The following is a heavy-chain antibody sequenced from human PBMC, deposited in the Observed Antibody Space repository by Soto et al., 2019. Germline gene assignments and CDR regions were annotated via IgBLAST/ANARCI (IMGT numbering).Heavy chain of an antibody. CDR1: GFTVSNNY. J-gene: IGHJ5*02. CDR3: AGGPNSNSSGFA. Sequence: QLVESGGALVQPGGSLRLSCAASGFTVSNNYMSWVRQAPGKGLEWVSLIYSGGSTKSADSVKGRFTISSDSSKNTLYLQMNSLRAEDTPVYYCAGGPNSNSSGFAWGQGTLVTVSS. V-gene: IGHV3-66*01. D-gene: IGHD3-10*01. CDR2: IYSGGST.